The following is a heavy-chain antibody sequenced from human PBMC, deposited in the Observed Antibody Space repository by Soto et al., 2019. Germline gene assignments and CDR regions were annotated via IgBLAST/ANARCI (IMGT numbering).Heavy chain of an antibody. V-gene: IGHV3-23*01. Sequence: EVQLLESGGGLVQPGGSLRLSCAASGFTFSSYAMSWVRQAPGKGLEWVSAISGSGDSTYYADSVKGRFTISRDNSKNTLYVQMNSLRAEDTAVYYCAKGKYDASGSYYNNLDYWGQGTVVTVSS. CDR3: AKGKYDASGSYYNNLDY. CDR2: ISGSGDST. CDR1: GFTFSSYA. D-gene: IGHD3-10*01. J-gene: IGHJ4*02.